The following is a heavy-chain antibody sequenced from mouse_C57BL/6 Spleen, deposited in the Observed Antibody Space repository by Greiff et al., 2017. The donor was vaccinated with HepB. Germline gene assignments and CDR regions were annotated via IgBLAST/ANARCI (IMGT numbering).Heavy chain of an antibody. V-gene: IGHV1-82*01. CDR2: IYPGDGDT. Sequence: LVESGPELVKPGASVKISCKASGYAFSSSWMNWVKQRPGKGLEWIGRIYPGDGDTNYNGKFKGKATLTADKSSSTAYMQLSSLTSEDSAVYFCARYQVITTVVAHWYFDVWGTGTTVTVSS. CDR1: GYAFSSSW. D-gene: IGHD1-1*01. J-gene: IGHJ1*03. CDR3: ARYQVITTVVAHWYFDV.